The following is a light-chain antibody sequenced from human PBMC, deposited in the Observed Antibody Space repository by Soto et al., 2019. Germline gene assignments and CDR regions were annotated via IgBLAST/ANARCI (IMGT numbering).Light chain of an antibody. CDR3: SSYTSTSTRI. Sequence: QSALTQPASVSGSPGQSITISCSVTSSDVGGYNYVSWYQQHPGKAPKLMIYEVINRPSGVSSRFSGSKSGNTASLTISGLQAEDEADYYCSSYTSTSTRIFGGGTKLTVL. J-gene: IGLJ2*01. CDR1: SSDVGGYNY. V-gene: IGLV2-14*03. CDR2: EVI.